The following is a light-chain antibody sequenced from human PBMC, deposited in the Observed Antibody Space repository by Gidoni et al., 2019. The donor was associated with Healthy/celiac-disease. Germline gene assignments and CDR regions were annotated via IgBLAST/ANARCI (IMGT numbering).Light chain of an antibody. CDR3: LQYGSSPMYT. V-gene: IGKV3-20*01. CDR2: GAS. CDR1: QSVSSSY. Sequence: EIVLTQSPGTLSLSPGERATLSCRASQSVSSSYLARYQQKPGQAPRLLIYGASSRSTGIPDCFSGSGSGTDFILTISRLEPEDFAVYSCLQYGSSPMYTFGQGTKLEIK. J-gene: IGKJ2*01.